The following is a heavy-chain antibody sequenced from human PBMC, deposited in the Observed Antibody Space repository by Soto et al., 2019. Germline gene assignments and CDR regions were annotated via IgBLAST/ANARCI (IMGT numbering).Heavy chain of an antibody. V-gene: IGHV1-18*01. Sequence: QAQLVQSGPEVKKPGASVKVSCKASGYTFSNSGFSWMRQAPGQGREWMGWISTYNGNTNYAQKFQGRLSMTTDTSPSTAFMELRTLRSDDPAVYYWARDEYNKGRNWLNPWGQGTLVTVTS. D-gene: IGHD1-20*01. CDR1: GYTFSNSG. CDR3: ARDEYNKGRNWLNP. CDR2: ISTYNGNT. J-gene: IGHJ5*02.